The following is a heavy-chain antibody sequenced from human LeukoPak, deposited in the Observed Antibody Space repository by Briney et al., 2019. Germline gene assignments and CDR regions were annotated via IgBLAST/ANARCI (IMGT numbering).Heavy chain of an antibody. Sequence: GGSLRLSCAASGFTFSSYAMSWVRQAPGKGLEWVSAISGSGVSTYYADSVKGRFTISRDNTKNTLYLQMNSLRAEDTAVYYCAKGFRGNYDYWGQGTLVTVSS. CDR1: GFTFSSYA. J-gene: IGHJ4*02. CDR3: AKGFRGNYDY. D-gene: IGHD1-26*01. V-gene: IGHV3-23*01. CDR2: ISGSGVST.